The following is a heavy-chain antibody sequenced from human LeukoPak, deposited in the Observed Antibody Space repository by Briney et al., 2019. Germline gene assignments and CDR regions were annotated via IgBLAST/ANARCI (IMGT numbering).Heavy chain of an antibody. CDR2: INRDGSST. V-gene: IGHV3-74*01. CDR1: GVTFSSDC. CDR3: AREGGYSHAFDY. Sequence: GGSLRLSRAAPGVTFSSDCTYWVRQAPGKGLVWVSRINRDGSSTSHADSVKGRFTISRDNAKNTLYLQMNSLRAEDTAVYYCAREGGYSHAFDYWGQGTLVTVSS. D-gene: IGHD3-22*01. J-gene: IGHJ4*02.